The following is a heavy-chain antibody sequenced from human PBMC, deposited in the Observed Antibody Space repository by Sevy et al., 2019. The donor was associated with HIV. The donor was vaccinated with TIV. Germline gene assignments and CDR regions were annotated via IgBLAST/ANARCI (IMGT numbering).Heavy chain of an antibody. CDR1: GLSVTNNG. D-gene: IGHD3-9*01. J-gene: IGHJ6*02. CDR2: ISYDGRNK. Sequence: GGSLRLSCAVSGLSVTNNGMHWVRQAPGKGLEWVAVISYDGRNKYYGDSVKGRFIISRDRSKNTLYLQMNILRIEDTADYYCGKVFTGFYGMDVWGQGTTVTVSS. CDR3: GKVFTGFYGMDV. V-gene: IGHV3-30*18.